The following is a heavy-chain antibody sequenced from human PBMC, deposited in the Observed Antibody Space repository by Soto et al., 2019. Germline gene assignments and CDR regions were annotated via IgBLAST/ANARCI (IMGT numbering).Heavy chain of an antibody. J-gene: IGHJ4*02. V-gene: IGHV4-59*05. CDR1: GCAINSYY. CDR2: IYSSGNT. Sequence: SETLSLTCTVSGCAINSYYWTWIRQPAGKGLEWIGRIYSSGNTHYNAPLKSRVIISADTSKNQFSLSLNSVTAADTAVYYCVKRSLLMAPTWGQGIQVTVSS. CDR3: VKRSLLMAPT. D-gene: IGHD1-1*01.